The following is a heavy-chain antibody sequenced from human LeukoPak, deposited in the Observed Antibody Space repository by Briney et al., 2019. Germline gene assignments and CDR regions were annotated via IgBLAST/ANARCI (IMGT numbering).Heavy chain of an antibody. CDR1: GFTLSSYS. CDR3: ARGPTVAPDY. CDR2: ISSSSSNI. D-gene: IGHD6-19*01. V-gene: IGHV3-21*01. J-gene: IGHJ4*02. Sequence: GGSLRLSRAASGFTLSSYSMNWVRQAPEKGLEWVSSISSSSSNIYYADSVKGRFTISRDNAKNSLYLQMNSLRAEDTAVYYCARGPTVAPDYWGQGTLVTVSS.